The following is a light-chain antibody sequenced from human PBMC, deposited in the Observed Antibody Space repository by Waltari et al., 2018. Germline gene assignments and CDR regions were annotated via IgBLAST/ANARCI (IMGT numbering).Light chain of an antibody. CDR3: QHNSNGPL. V-gene: IGKV3-11*01. CDR2: DAS. CDR1: QSLSTY. J-gene: IGKJ4*01. Sequence: VLTQSPATLSLSPGESATLSCRASQSLSTYLARYQQKPGQAPRLLIYDASKRATGVPARFSGTRSATDFTLTISSLEPDDFGLYYCQHNSNGPLFGGGTTVEIK.